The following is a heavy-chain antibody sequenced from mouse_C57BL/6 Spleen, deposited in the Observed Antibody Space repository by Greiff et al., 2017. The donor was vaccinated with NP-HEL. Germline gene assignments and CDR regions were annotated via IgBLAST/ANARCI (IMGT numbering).Heavy chain of an antibody. J-gene: IGHJ2*01. CDR3: ARGAQYYFDY. Sequence: VQLKESGAELVKPGASVKLSCTASGFNIKDYYMHWVKQRTEQGLEWIGRIDPEDGETKYAPKFQGKATITADTSSNTAYLQLSSLTSEDTAVYYCARGAQYYFDYWGQGTTLTVSS. V-gene: IGHV14-2*01. CDR1: GFNIKDYY. CDR2: IDPEDGET. D-gene: IGHD3-2*02.